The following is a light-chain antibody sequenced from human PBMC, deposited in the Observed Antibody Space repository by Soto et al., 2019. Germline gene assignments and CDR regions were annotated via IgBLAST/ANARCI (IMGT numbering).Light chain of an antibody. J-gene: IGKJ5*01. CDR2: AAS. Sequence: DIHIGQCPSTLSGSGVGIVTITCGASQGISSFLAWYQQKPGKAPNLLMYAASTLQSGVPSRFSGGESGTEYTLTISSLQPEDSATYYCQQLYIFPLTFGQGTRLEI. CDR3: QQLYIFPLT. CDR1: QGISSF. V-gene: IGKV1-9*01.